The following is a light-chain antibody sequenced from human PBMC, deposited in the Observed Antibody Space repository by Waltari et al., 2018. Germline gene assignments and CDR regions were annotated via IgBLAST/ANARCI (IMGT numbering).Light chain of an antibody. Sequence: QSALTQPASVSGSPGQSITISCTGTSSDVGGYNYVSWYQQHPGKPPKLMIYEVSNRPSGVSNRFSGSKSGNTASLTISGLQAEDEADYYCSSYTSSSFYVFGTGTKVTVL. CDR1: SSDVGGYNY. CDR3: SSYTSSSFYV. V-gene: IGLV2-14*01. CDR2: EVS. J-gene: IGLJ1*01.